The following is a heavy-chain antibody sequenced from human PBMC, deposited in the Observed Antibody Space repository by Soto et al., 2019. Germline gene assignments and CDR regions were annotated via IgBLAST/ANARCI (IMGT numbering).Heavy chain of an antibody. V-gene: IGHV3-7*04. D-gene: IGHD2-15*01. CDR1: GFSFSHYC. CDR3: ARVHSTRDIWCYGVGGKYYCYYTDV. Sequence: EVQLVESGGGLVQPGGSLRLSCAASGFSFSHYCMSWVRQAPGKGLEWVANIKQDGSEKYDVDSVKGRFTISRDNTNNSIFRQLDTLRDEDTAVYDVARVHSTRDIWCYGVGGKYYCYYTDVWGKGTTVTVSS. CDR2: IKQDGSEK. J-gene: IGHJ6*03.